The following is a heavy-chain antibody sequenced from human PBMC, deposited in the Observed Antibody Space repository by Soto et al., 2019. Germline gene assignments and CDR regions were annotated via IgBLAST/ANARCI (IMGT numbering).Heavy chain of an antibody. CDR1: GFTFSSYW. CDR3: ARVESRYYDYIWGSYRSAFDY. D-gene: IGHD3-16*02. Sequence: PGGSLSLSCAASGFTFSSYWMSWVRQAPGKGLEWVANIKQDGSEKYYVDSVKGRFTISRDNAKNSLYLQMNSLRAEDTAVYYCARVESRYYDYIWGSYRSAFDYWGQGTLVTVS. J-gene: IGHJ4*02. CDR2: IKQDGSEK. V-gene: IGHV3-7*01.